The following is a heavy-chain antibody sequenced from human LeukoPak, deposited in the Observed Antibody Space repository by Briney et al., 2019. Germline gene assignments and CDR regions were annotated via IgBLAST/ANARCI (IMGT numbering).Heavy chain of an antibody. CDR3: ASPLTAADYYGMDV. Sequence: GGSLRLSCAASGFTFSSYGMHWVRQAPGKGLEWVAVIWYDGSNKYYADSVKGRFTISRDNSKNTLYLQMNSLRAEDTAVYFCASPLTAADYYGMDVWGQGTTVTVSS. D-gene: IGHD2-2*01. CDR1: GFTFSSYG. J-gene: IGHJ6*02. V-gene: IGHV3-33*01. CDR2: IWYDGSNK.